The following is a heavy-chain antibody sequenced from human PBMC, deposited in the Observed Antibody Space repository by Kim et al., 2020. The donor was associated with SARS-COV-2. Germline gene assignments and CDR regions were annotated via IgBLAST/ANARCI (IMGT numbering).Heavy chain of an antibody. CDR1: GYTFTGYY. Sequence: ASVKVSCKASGYTFTGYYMHWVRQAPGQGLEWMGWINPNSGGTNYAQKFQGWVTMTRNTSISTAYMELSRRRSDDTAVYYCARADGRLYYYYYYGMDVWGQGTTVTVSS. V-gene: IGHV1-2*04. J-gene: IGHJ6*02. CDR2: INPNSGGT. CDR3: ARADGRLYYYYYYGMDV.